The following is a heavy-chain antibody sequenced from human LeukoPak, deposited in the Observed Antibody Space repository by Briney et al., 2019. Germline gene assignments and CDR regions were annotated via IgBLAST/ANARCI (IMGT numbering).Heavy chain of an antibody. CDR3: ATSLLGYSYGQFIYYYYGKDV. D-gene: IGHD5-18*01. Sequence: ASVKVSCKASGGTFSSYAISWVRQAPGQGLEWMGGIIPIFGTANYAQKFQGRVTITADESTSTAYMELSSLRSEDTAVYYCATSLLGYSYGQFIYYYYGKDVWGQGTTVTVSS. J-gene: IGHJ6*02. CDR1: GGTFSSYA. V-gene: IGHV1-69*13. CDR2: IIPIFGTA.